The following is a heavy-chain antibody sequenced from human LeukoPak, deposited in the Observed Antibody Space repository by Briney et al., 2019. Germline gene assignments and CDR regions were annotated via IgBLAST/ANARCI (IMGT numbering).Heavy chain of an antibody. D-gene: IGHD3-22*01. Sequence: GGSLRLSCAASGFTFSSYSMNWVRQAPGKGLEWVSSISSSSSYIYYADSVKGRFTISRDNSKNTVYLQMNSLRAEDTAFYYCARELQYYDSSGYYVHWGQGTLVTVSS. J-gene: IGHJ4*02. V-gene: IGHV3-21*04. CDR2: ISSSSSYI. CDR3: ARELQYYDSSGYYVH. CDR1: GFTFSSYS.